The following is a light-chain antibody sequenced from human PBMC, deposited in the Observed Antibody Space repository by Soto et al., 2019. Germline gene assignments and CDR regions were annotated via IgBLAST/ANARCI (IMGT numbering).Light chain of an antibody. Sequence: QSVLTQPPSASGSHGQSVTISCTGTSSDVGGYNYVSWYQQHPGKAPKLMIYEVTKRPSGVPDRFSGSKSGNTASLTASGLQAEDEADYYCSSYAGSNNFVFGTGTKVTVL. J-gene: IGLJ1*01. CDR2: EVT. CDR3: SSYAGSNNFV. V-gene: IGLV2-8*01. CDR1: SSDVGGYNY.